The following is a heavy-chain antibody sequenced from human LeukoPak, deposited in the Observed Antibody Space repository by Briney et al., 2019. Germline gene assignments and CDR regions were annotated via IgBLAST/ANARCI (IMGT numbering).Heavy chain of an antibody. CDR3: ASRIVVVTAGAFDI. CDR1: GGSISSSSYY. CDR2: IYYSGRT. D-gene: IGHD2-21*02. V-gene: IGHV4-39*01. Sequence: PSETLSLTCTVSGGSISSSSYYWGCIRQPPGQELVCIGSIYYSGRTYYNPAINSRAIFSVDSSNKQFSLKMSFVTDEHTVVYFWASRIVVVTAGAFDIWGQGTMVTVSS. J-gene: IGHJ3*02.